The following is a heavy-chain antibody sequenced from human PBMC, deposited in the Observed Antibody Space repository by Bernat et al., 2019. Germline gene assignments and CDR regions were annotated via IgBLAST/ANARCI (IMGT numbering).Heavy chain of an antibody. J-gene: IGHJ4*02. V-gene: IGHV3-30*01. D-gene: IGHD6-19*01. CDR1: GFTFSSYA. Sequence: QVQLVESGGGVVQPGRSLRLSCAASGFTFSSYAMHWVRQAPGKGLEWVAVISYDGSNKYYADSVKGRFTISRDNSKNTLYLQMNSLRAEDTAVYYCARGPQAGPFDYWGQGTLVTVSS. CDR3: ARGPQAGPFDY. CDR2: ISYDGSNK.